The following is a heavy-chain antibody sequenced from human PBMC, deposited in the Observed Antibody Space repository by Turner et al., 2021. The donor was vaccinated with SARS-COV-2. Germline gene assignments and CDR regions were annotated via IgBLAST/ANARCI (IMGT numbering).Heavy chain of an antibody. D-gene: IGHD6-13*01. V-gene: IGHV3-73*01. CDR2: IRSKANSYAT. CDR3: TSDRIAAAGGADY. CDR1: GFTFSGSA. J-gene: IGHJ4*02. Sequence: VQLVESGGGVVQPGRSLKLSCAASGFTFSGSAMHWVRQASGKGLEWVGRIRSKANSYATAYAASVKGRFTISRDDSKNTVYLQMNSLKTEDTAVYYCTSDRIAAAGGADYWGQGTLVTVSS.